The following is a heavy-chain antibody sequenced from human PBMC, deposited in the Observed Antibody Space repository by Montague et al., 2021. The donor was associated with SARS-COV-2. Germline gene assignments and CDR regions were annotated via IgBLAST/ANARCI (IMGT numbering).Heavy chain of an antibody. CDR2: IYYKKTT. V-gene: IGHV4-59*01. CDR3: AREDGWNWFDP. D-gene: IGHD5-24*01. J-gene: IGHJ5*02. Sequence: SETLSLTCSVSGGSISSADWKWIRLSPGQGLKWNGYIYYKKTTNYNPSLKSRVTFSVDTSKNQFSLKLISVTAADTAVYFCAREDGWNWFDPWGQGVLVTVSS. CDR1: GGSISSAD.